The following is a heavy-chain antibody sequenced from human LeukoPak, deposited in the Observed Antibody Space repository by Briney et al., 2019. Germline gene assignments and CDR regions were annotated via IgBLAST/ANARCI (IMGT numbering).Heavy chain of an antibody. CDR3: ARLRYCTNGVCP. CDR2: INHSGST. D-gene: IGHD2-8*01. V-gene: IGHV4-34*01. Sequence: SETLSLTCAVYGGSISGYYWSWIRQPPGKGLEWIGEINHSGSTNYNPSLKSRVTISVDTSKNQFSLKLSSVTAADTAVYYCARLRYCTNGVCPWGQGTLVTVSS. J-gene: IGHJ5*02. CDR1: GGSISGYY.